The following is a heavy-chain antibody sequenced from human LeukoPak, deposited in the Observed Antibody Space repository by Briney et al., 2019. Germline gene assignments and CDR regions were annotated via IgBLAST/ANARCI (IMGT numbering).Heavy chain of an antibody. D-gene: IGHD3-16*01. V-gene: IGHV3-48*01. CDR3: ARVKGGFDS. CDR1: GFTFSNYS. CDR2: VSTSSTTI. Sequence: GGSLRQSCAGSGFTFSNYSMNWVRPAGGRGLEWISYVSTSSTTIYYAHSVKGRFTISRDNANNSLYLQMNSLRAEDTAVYYCARVKGGFDSWGQGTLVTVSS. J-gene: IGHJ4*02.